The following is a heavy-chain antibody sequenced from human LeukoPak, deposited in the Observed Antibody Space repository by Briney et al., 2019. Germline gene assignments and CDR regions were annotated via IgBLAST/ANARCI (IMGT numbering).Heavy chain of an antibody. J-gene: IGHJ5*02. CDR3: ARHLTGYSSSWNAA. CDR1: GGSISSSSYY. V-gene: IGHV4-39*01. D-gene: IGHD6-13*01. CDR2: IYYSGST. Sequence: SETLSLTCTVSGGSISSSSYYWGWIRQPPGKGLEWIGSIYYSGSTYYNPSLKSRVTISVDTPKNRFSLRLSSVTAADTAVYYCARHLTGYSSSWNAAWGQGTLVTVSS.